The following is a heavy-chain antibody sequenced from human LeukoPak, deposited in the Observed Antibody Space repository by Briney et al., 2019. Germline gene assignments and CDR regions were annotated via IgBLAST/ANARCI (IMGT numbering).Heavy chain of an antibody. CDR1: GGSFSGDY. J-gene: IGHJ5*02. CDR3: ARALIVGATTTRWFDP. D-gene: IGHD1-26*01. Sequence: PSETLSLTCAVYGGSFSGDYWSWIRQPPGKGLEWIGEINHSGSTNYNPSLKSRVTISVDTSKNQFSLKLSSVTAADTAVYYCARALIVGATTTRWFDPWGQGTLVTVSS. CDR2: INHSGST. V-gene: IGHV4-34*01.